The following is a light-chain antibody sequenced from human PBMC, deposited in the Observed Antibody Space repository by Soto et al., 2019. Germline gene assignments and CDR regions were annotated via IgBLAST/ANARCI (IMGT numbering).Light chain of an antibody. J-gene: IGLJ2*01. V-gene: IGLV2-14*01. CDR3: NSYTSSSSVV. CDR2: EVS. Sequence: QSALTQPASVSGSPGQSITISCNGTGSYIGGYHYVSWYQQHQGKTPKVMIYEVSNRPSGVSNRFSASKSGNTASLTISGLEADDEADYCCNSYTSSSSVVFGGGTKVTVL. CDR1: GSYIGGYHY.